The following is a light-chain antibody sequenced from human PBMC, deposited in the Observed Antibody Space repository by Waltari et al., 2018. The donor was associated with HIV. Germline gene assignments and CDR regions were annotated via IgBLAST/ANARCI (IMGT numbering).Light chain of an antibody. CDR3: NSRDSSGAWV. CDR2: GKN. Sequence: SSELTQDPAVSVALGQTVRITCQGDSLRSYYASWYQQKPGQAPVLVIYGKNNRPSGIPDLFSGSSSGNTASLTITGAQAEDEADYYWNSRDSSGAWVFGGGTKLTVL. CDR1: SLRSYY. J-gene: IGLJ3*02. V-gene: IGLV3-19*01.